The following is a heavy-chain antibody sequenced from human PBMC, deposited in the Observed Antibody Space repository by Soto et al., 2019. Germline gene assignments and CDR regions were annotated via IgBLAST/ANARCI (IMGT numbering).Heavy chain of an antibody. Sequence: AGESLKISCKVSGDSFTGFWIGWVRQMPGKGLEWLGSIYPRDSDTRYSPSFQGQVTISADKSLSTAYLQWNSLQASDTAIYYCARQHPLDSRVWFTWGQGTLVTVSS. CDR1: GDSFTGFW. D-gene: IGHD6-19*01. J-gene: IGHJ4*02. CDR3: ARQHPLDSRVWFT. CDR2: IYPRDSDT. V-gene: IGHV5-51*01.